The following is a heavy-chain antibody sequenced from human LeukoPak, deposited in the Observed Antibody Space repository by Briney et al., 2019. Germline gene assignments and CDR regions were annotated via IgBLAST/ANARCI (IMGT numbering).Heavy chain of an antibody. V-gene: IGHV3-21*01. CDR3: ARDRDSSGWYDY. J-gene: IGHJ4*02. Sequence: VNPGGSLRLSCAASGFTVSSLAMHWVRQAPGKGLEWVSSSGTRSGTKYYADSVKGRFTISRENAKNSLYLQMNSLRAGDTAVYYCARDRDSSGWYDYWGQGTLVTVSS. CDR1: GFTVSSLA. D-gene: IGHD6-19*01. CDR2: SGTRSGTK.